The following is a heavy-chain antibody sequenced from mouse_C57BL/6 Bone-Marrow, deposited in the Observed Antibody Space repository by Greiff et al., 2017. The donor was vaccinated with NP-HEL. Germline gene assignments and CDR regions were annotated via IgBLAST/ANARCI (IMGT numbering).Heavy chain of an antibody. CDR1: GFTFSSYG. J-gene: IGHJ2*01. V-gene: IGHV5-6*01. Sequence: DVHLVESGGDLVKPGGSLKLSCAASGFTFSSYGMSWVRQTPDKRLEWVATISSGGSYTYYPDSVKGRFTISRDNAKNTLYLQMSSLKSEDTAMYYCARCYLRTTVVGETDYFDYWGQGTTLTVSS. CDR2: ISSGGSYT. CDR3: ARCYLRTTVVGETDYFDY. D-gene: IGHD1-1*01.